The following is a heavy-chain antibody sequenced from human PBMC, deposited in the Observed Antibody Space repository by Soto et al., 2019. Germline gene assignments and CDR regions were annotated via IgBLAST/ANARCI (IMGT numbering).Heavy chain of an antibody. V-gene: IGHV2-5*02. J-gene: IGHJ5*01. Sequence: QITLKESGPTLVKPTQTLTLTCTFSGFSLTTSGVGVAWIRQPPGKALEWLAVIYWDDDQRGTASLEGRVTNTTDTTKKQAVLTIPNTDPVDTATYYCAHISAAGKAGDWFDPWGQGSLVTVSS. CDR2: IYWDDDQ. D-gene: IGHD6-13*01. CDR1: GFSLTTSGVG. CDR3: AHISAAGKAGDWFDP.